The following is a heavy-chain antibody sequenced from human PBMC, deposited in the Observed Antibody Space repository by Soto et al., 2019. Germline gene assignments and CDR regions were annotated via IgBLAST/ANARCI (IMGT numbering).Heavy chain of an antibody. Sequence: TGGSLRLSCTASGFTFGDYAMSWFRQAPGKGLEWVGFIRSKAYGRTTEYAASVKGRFTISRDDSKIIAYLQMNSLKTEDTAVYYCTRAPSGYSGYDYYYYYGMDVWGQGTTVTVSS. J-gene: IGHJ6*02. D-gene: IGHD5-12*01. CDR2: IRSKAYGRTT. V-gene: IGHV3-49*03. CDR1: GFTFGDYA. CDR3: TRAPSGYSGYDYYYYYGMDV.